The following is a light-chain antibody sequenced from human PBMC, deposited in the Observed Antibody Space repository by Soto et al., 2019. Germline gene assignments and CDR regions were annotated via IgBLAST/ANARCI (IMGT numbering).Light chain of an antibody. V-gene: IGKV1-5*01. J-gene: IGKJ3*01. Sequence: DLQMTQSPSTLSASVGDRVTITCRASQSISSWLAWYQQKPGKAPKLLIYDASSLESGVPSRFSGSGSGTEFTLTISSLQPDDFATYYCQQYNSLFGPGTKVDIK. CDR2: DAS. CDR1: QSISSW. CDR3: QQYNSL.